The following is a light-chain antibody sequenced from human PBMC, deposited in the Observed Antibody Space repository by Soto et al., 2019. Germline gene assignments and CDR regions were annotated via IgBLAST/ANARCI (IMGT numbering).Light chain of an antibody. J-gene: IGKJ4*01. CDR1: QSVLYSSNNKNY. Sequence: DIVMTQSPDSLAVSLGERATINCKSSQSVLYSSNNKNYIAWYQQKPGQPPKLLIYWASTRESGVPDRFSGSGSGTDFTLSISSLQTEDGAVYFCQQYDSPPHTFGGGTKVEVK. CDR2: WAS. CDR3: QQYDSPPHT. V-gene: IGKV4-1*01.